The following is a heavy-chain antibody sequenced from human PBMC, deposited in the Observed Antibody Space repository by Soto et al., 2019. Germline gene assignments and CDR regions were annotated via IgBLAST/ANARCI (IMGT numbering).Heavy chain of an antibody. D-gene: IGHD1-1*01. V-gene: IGHV3-74*01. Sequence: EVQLVESGGGLVQRGGSLRLSCAASGFTLRGYWMHWVRQAPGKGLVWVSRINSDGSSTSYGDSVKGRFTISRDNAKNTLYLQMNSLRAEDTAVYYCAKDGRLGQFDYWGQGTLVTASS. CDR1: GFTLRGYW. CDR2: INSDGSST. CDR3: AKDGRLGQFDY. J-gene: IGHJ4*02.